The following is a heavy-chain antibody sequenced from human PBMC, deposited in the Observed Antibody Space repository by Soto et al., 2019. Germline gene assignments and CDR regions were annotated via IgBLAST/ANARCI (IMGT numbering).Heavy chain of an antibody. CDR2: LSDSGISI. Sequence: GGSLRLSCTASGFTFSSHAMTWVRQAPGKGLEWVSGLSDSGISIYYADSVKGRFTISRDNSMNTLYLQMKILRAEDTAVYYCARHYGDYRGNFDYWGQGTLVTVSS. CDR1: GFTFSSHA. CDR3: ARHYGDYRGNFDY. V-gene: IGHV3-23*01. J-gene: IGHJ4*02. D-gene: IGHD4-17*01.